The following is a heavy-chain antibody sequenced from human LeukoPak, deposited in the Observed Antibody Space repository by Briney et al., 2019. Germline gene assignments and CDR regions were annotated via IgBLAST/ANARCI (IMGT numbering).Heavy chain of an antibody. D-gene: IGHD3-22*01. J-gene: IGHJ4*02. CDR2: INPNSGGT. CDR1: GYTFTGYY. Sequence: GASVKVSCKASGYTFTGYYMHWVRQAPGQGLEWMGWINPNSGGTNYAQKFQGRVTTTRDTSISTAYMELSRLRSDDTAVYYCARSAYYYDSSGYSPPNYWGQGTLVTVSS. V-gene: IGHV1-2*02. CDR3: ARSAYYYDSSGYSPPNY.